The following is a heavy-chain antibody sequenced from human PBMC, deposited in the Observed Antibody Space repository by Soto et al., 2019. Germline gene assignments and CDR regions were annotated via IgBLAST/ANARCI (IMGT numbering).Heavy chain of an antibody. CDR2: INPNSGGT. Sequence: GASVKVSCKASGYTFTGYYMHWVRQAPGQGLEWMGWINPNSGGTNYAQKFQGWVTMTRDTSISTAYMELSRLRSDDTAVYYCARADMITFGGLHLGGVSVYSYYFDYWGQGTLVTVSS. D-gene: IGHD3-16*01. CDR1: GYTFTGYY. J-gene: IGHJ4*02. V-gene: IGHV1-2*04. CDR3: ARADMITFGGLHLGGVSVYSYYFDY.